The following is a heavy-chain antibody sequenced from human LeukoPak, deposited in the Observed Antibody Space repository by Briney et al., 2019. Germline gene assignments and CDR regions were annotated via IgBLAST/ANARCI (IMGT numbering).Heavy chain of an antibody. V-gene: IGHV3-23*01. CDR2: ISGSGGST. Sequence: GGSLRLSCAASGFTFRSYAMSWVRQAPGKGLEWVSAISGSGGSTYYADSVKGRFTISRDNSKNTLYLQMNSLRAEDTAVYYCAKDRPYGSGSYYLDYWGQGTLVTVSS. D-gene: IGHD3-10*01. CDR1: GFTFRSYA. J-gene: IGHJ4*02. CDR3: AKDRPYGSGSYYLDY.